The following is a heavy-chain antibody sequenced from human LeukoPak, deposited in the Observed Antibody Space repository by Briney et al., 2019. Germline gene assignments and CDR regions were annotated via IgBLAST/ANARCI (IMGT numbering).Heavy chain of an antibody. CDR3: ATLEDGPYYYGMDV. Sequence: PAEPLSLTCAVYGGSFSGYYWSWIHQPPGKRLEWIGEINHSGSTNYNPSLKSRVTISVDTSKNQFSLKLSSVTAADTAVYYCATLEDGPYYYGMDVWGQGTTVTVSS. V-gene: IGHV4-34*01. D-gene: IGHD5-24*01. CDR2: INHSGST. J-gene: IGHJ6*02. CDR1: GGSFSGYY.